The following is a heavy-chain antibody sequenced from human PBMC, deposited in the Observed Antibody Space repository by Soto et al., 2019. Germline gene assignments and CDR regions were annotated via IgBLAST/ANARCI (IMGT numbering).Heavy chain of an antibody. V-gene: IGHV3-53*01. CDR3: VSPPRSFYDTFSCYPYDLFYFYF. CDR1: GFTVSSNC. D-gene: IGHD3-9*01. J-gene: IGHJ4*02. Sequence: GYLRLSCAASGFTVSSNCLTWVRQAPGKGLEWVSVLYPNGRAFYADSVKGRFTVSTDNSENTLSLRLNSLRAEDTAIYYCVSPPRSFYDTFSCYPYDLFYFYFCGQGSTVTVSA. CDR2: LYPNGRA.